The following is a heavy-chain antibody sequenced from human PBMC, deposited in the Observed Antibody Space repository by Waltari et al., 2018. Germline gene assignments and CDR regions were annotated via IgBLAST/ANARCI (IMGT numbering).Heavy chain of an antibody. CDR1: GGTFSSYA. V-gene: IGHV1-69*13. Sequence: QVQLVQSGAEVKKPGSSVKVSCKASGGTFSSYAISWVRQAPGKGLEWMGGIIPIFGTANYAQKFQGRVTITADESTSTAYMELSSLRSEDTAVYYCARVRQRVVTYCGGDCYPSWGQGTLVTVSS. J-gene: IGHJ4*02. CDR3: ARVRQRVVTYCGGDCYPS. CDR2: IIPIFGTA. D-gene: IGHD2-21*01.